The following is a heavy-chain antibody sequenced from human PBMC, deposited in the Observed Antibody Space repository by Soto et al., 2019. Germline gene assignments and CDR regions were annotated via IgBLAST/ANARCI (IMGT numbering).Heavy chain of an antibody. J-gene: IGHJ4*02. CDR2: IKSKTDGGTT. V-gene: IGHV3-15*01. D-gene: IGHD6-13*01. CDR1: GFTFSNAW. Sequence: SLRLSCAASGFTFSNAWMSWVRQAPGKGLEWVGRIKSKTDGGTTDYAAPVKGRFTISRDDSKNTLYLQMNSLKTEDTAVYYCTTFVSGWYPIDYWGQGTLVTVSS. CDR3: TTFVSGWYPIDY.